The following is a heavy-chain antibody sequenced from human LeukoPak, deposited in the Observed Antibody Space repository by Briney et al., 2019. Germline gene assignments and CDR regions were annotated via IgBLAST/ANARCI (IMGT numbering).Heavy chain of an antibody. CDR2: INHSGST. Sequence: SETLSLTCAVYGGSFSGYYWSWIRQPPGKGLEWIGEINHSGSTNYNPSLKSRVTISVDTSKNQFSLKLSSVTAADTAVYYCARDHTISGAFDIWGQGTMVTVSS. CDR1: GGSFSGYY. CDR3: ARDHTISGAFDI. J-gene: IGHJ3*02. V-gene: IGHV4-34*01. D-gene: IGHD3-10*01.